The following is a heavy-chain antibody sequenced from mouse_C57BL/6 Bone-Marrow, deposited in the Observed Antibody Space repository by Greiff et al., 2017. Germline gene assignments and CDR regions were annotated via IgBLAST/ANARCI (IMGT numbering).Heavy chain of an antibody. D-gene: IGHD3-2*02. CDR1: GYTFTDYN. CDR3: ARSRGGRDSSGAAWCVY. CDR2: INPNNGGT. V-gene: IGHV1-18*01. Sequence: EVQLQQSGPELVKPGASVKIPCKASGYTFTDYNMDWVKQSHGKSLEWIGDINPNNGGTIYNQKFKGKATLTVDKSSSTAYMELRSLTSEDTAVYHCARSRGGRDSSGAAWCVYWGKGTLVTVSA. J-gene: IGHJ3*01.